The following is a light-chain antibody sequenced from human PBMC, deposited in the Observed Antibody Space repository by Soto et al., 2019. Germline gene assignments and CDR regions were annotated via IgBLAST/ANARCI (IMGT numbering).Light chain of an antibody. CDR1: SSDVGGYNY. V-gene: IGLV2-23*02. CDR2: EVS. J-gene: IGLJ1*01. Sequence: QSALTQPASVSGSPGQSITISCTGTSSDVGGYNYVSWYQQHPGKAPKLMIFEVSERPSGVSNRFSGSKSGNAASLTISGLQAEDEADYYCCSYAGGATYVFGTGTKLTVL. CDR3: CSYAGGATYV.